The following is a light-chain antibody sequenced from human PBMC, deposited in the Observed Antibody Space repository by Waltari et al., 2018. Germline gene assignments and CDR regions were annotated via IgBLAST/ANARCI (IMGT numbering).Light chain of an antibody. CDR3: SSLSAGSTWV. CDR1: SSDVGYYNY. V-gene: IGLV2-8*01. J-gene: IGLJ3*02. Sequence: QSALTQPPSASGSPGQSVTIACTVTSSDVGYYNYVPWYQQHPGKAPKLMIYEVTKRPHGVPARFSGSKSDNTASLTVSGVQVEDEADYYCSSLSAGSTWVFGGWTKLTVL. CDR2: EVT.